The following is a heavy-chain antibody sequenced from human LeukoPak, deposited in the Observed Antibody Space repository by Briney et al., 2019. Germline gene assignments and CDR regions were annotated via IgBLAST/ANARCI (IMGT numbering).Heavy chain of an antibody. D-gene: IGHD4-11*01. J-gene: IGHJ3*02. V-gene: IGHV1-69*06. CDR1: GGTFSSYA. CDR2: IIPIFCTA. Sequence: GASVKVSCKASGGTFSSYAISWVRQAPGQGLEWMGGIIPIFCTANYAQKFQGRVTITADKSTSTAYMELSSLRSEDTAVYYCASDRLTIITTPLGGGAFDIWGQGTMVTVSS. CDR3: ASDRLTIITTPLGGGAFDI.